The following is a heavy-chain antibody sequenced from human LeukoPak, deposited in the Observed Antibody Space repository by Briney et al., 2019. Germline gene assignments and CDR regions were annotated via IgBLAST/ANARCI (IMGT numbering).Heavy chain of an antibody. J-gene: IGHJ4*02. Sequence: SQTLSLTCTVSGGSISSGGYYWSWIRQHPGKGLEWIAYIYYSGSANYNPSLKSRVTISVDTSKNQFSLNLSSVTDADTAVYYCAVGVGGDDWKYYFDYWGQGTLVTVSS. CDR1: GGSISSGGYY. D-gene: IGHD1-1*01. V-gene: IGHV4-61*08. CDR3: AVGVGGDDWKYYFDY. CDR2: IYYSGSA.